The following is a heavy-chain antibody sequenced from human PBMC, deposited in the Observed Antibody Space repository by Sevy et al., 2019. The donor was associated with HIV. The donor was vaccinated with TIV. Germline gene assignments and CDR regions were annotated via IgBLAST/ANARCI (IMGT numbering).Heavy chain of an antibody. V-gene: IGHV1-18*01. Sequence: ASVKVSCKASEYTFTNYGISWVRQAPGQGLEWMGWISGRNGDTNYAQKLQGRVTMTTDTSTSTVYMELRSLRSDDTAVYYCTRDSWTKDYYYYMDVWGKGTTVTVSS. J-gene: IGHJ6*03. CDR1: EYTFTNYG. D-gene: IGHD5-12*01. CDR3: TRDSWTKDYYYYMDV. CDR2: ISGRNGDT.